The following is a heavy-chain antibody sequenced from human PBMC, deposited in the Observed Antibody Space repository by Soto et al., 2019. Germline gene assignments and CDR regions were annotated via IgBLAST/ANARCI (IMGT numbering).Heavy chain of an antibody. V-gene: IGHV3-33*01. J-gene: IGHJ4*02. D-gene: IGHD6-19*01. CDR2: LWYDGSNK. Sequence: GGSLRLSCAASGFTFSSYGMHWVRQAPGKGLEWVEVLWYDGSNKYYADSVKGRFTTSRDNSKNTLYLQMNSLRAEDTAVYYCARDGREAGTSDYWGQGTLVTVSS. CDR3: ARDGREAGTSDY. CDR1: GFTFSSYG.